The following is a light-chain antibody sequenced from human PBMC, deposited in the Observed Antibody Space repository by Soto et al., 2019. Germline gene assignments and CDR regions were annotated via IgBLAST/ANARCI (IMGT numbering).Light chain of an antibody. CDR1: QSVSSD. V-gene: IGKV3-11*01. CDR3: QQRSNWPPIT. Sequence: EIVLTQSPATLSLSPGERATLSCRASQSVSSDLAWYQQKPGQAPRLLIYDASNGATGIPARFSGSGSGTDFTLTISSLEAEDFAVYYCQQRSNWPPITVGQGTRLEIK. J-gene: IGKJ5*01. CDR2: DAS.